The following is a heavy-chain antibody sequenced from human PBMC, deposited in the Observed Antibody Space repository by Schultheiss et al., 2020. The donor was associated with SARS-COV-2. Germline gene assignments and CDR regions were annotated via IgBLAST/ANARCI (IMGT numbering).Heavy chain of an antibody. CDR2: IKQDGSEK. Sequence: GGSLRLSCAASGFTFSSYAMSWVRQAPGKGLEWVANIKQDGSEKYYVDSVKGRFTISRDNAKNSLYLQMNSLRAEDTAVYYCARDYYYGSGRGNWFDPWGQGTLVTVSS. D-gene: IGHD3-10*01. CDR1: GFTFSSYA. J-gene: IGHJ5*02. CDR3: ARDYYYGSGRGNWFDP. V-gene: IGHV3-7*01.